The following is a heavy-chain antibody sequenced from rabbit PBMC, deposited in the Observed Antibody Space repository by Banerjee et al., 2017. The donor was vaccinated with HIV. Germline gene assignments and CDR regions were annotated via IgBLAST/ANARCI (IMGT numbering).Heavy chain of an antibody. CDR1: GFDFSSSYW. CDR2: IYTGSSGST. J-gene: IGHJ3*01. CDR3: ARISGAGAYDL. D-gene: IGHD6-1*01. V-gene: IGHV1S45*01. Sequence: QEQLVKSRGGLVKPEGSLTLTCTASGFDFSSSYWICWVRQAPGKGLEWIACIYTGSSGSTYYASWAKGRFTISKTSSTTVTLQMTSLTAADTATYFCARISGAGAYDLWGQGTLVTVS.